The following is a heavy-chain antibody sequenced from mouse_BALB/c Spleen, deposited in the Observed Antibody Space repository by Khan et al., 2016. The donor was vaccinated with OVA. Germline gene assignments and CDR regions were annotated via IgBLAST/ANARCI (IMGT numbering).Heavy chain of an antibody. V-gene: IGHV1S135*01. CDR2: IDHYNGGA. CDR3: ARTDYYGSSYYFDY. CDR1: GYSFTDYN. J-gene: IGHJ2*01. Sequence: VQLQQSGPELVKPGASVKVSCKASGYSFTDYNMFWVKQSHGKSLEWIGYIDHYNGGACYNQKFKGKATLTVDKSSSTAFMHLNSLTSEDTAVFYCARTDYYGSSYYFDYWGQGTTLTVSS. D-gene: IGHD1-1*01.